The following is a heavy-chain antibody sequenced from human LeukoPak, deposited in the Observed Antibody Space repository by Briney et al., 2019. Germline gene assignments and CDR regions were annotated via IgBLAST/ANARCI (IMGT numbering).Heavy chain of an antibody. CDR1: GFTFSIYA. Sequence: PGGSLRLSCAASGFTFSIYAMHWVRQAPGKGLEWVALASSDGSGKYYADSVKGRFTISRDNSKNTLDLEMNSLGAEDTAVYYCARYPTAMVSFDYWGQGTLVTVSS. CDR3: ARYPTAMVSFDY. J-gene: IGHJ4*02. V-gene: IGHV3-30*04. D-gene: IGHD5-18*01. CDR2: ASSDGSGK.